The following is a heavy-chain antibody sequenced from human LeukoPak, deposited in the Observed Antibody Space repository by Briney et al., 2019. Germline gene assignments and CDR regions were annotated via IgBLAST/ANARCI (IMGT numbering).Heavy chain of an antibody. CDR1: GGSFSGYY. V-gene: IGHV4-34*01. CDR3: ARVEDIVAVPAARSGFDY. J-gene: IGHJ4*02. CDR2: INHSGST. Sequence: SETLSLTCAVYGGSFSGYYWSWIRQPPGKGLEWIGEINHSGSTNYNPSLKSRVTISVDTSKNQFSLKLSSVTAADTAVYYCARVEDIVAVPAARSGFDYWGQGTLVTVSS. D-gene: IGHD2-2*01.